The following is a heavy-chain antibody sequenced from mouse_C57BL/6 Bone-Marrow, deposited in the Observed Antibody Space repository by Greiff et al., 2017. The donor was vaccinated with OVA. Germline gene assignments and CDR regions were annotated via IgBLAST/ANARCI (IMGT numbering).Heavy chain of an antibody. CDR3: ARTYGYDVGWYFDV. Sequence: VKLEESGPGLVQPSQSLSITCTVSGFSLTSYGVHWVRQSPGKGLEWLGVIWSGGSTDYNAAFISRLSISKDNSKSQVFFKMNSLQADDTAIYYCARTYGYDVGWYFDVWGTGTTVTVSS. D-gene: IGHD2-2*01. CDR1: GFSLTSYG. CDR2: IWSGGST. J-gene: IGHJ1*03. V-gene: IGHV2-2*01.